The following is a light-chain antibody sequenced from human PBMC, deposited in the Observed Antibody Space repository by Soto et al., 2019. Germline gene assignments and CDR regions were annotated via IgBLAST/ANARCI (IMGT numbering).Light chain of an antibody. J-gene: IGKJ1*01. V-gene: IGKV1-5*03. CDR3: QEYNSYPWT. Sequence: DIQMTQSPSTLSASVGDRVIITCRASQSISSWLAWYQQKPGKAPKLLTYKASSLESGVPSRFSGSGSGTEFSLTISSLQPDDFATYYCQEYNSYPWTFGQGTKVDIK. CDR1: QSISSW. CDR2: KAS.